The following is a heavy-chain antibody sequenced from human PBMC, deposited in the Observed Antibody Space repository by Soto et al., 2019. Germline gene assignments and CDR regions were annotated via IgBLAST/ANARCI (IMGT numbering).Heavy chain of an antibody. Sequence: SETLSLTXTVSGGSISSGGYYWSWIRQHPGKGLEWIGYIYYSGSTYYNPSLKSRVTISVDTSKNQFSLKLSSVTAADTAVYYCARDYNTVLDYWGQGTLVTVSS. D-gene: IGHD1-1*01. V-gene: IGHV4-31*02. CDR2: IYYSGST. CDR1: GGSISSGGYY. CDR3: ARDYNTVLDY. J-gene: IGHJ4*02.